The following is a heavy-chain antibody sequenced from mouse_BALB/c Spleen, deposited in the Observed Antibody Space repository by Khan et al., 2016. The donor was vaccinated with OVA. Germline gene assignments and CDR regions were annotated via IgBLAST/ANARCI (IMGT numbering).Heavy chain of an antibody. CDR2: INPSNGGP. D-gene: IGHD3-1*01. Sequence: QVQLKQSGAELVKPGASVKLSCKASGYTFTSYYLYWVKQRPGQGLEWIGGINPSNGGPNFNEKFKTRATLTIDKSSSTAYMQLSSLTSGDSAVYYCTRSGFGGFAYWGQGTLVTVSA. CDR3: TRSGFGGFAY. V-gene: IGHV1S81*02. J-gene: IGHJ3*01. CDR1: GYTFTSYY.